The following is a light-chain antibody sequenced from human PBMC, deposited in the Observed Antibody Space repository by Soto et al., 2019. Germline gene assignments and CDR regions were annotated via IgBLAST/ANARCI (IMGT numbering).Light chain of an antibody. CDR3: QQTYTAPRT. V-gene: IGKV1-39*01. J-gene: IGKJ2*01. Sequence: DIQMTQSPSYLPTSVGDRVTITCRASQTIYNYVTWYQQKQGKAPRMLVFGATRVQNGIPSRFSGTGSETDFTLTINDVQPEDFATYFCQQTYTAPRTFGQGTTLEI. CDR2: GAT. CDR1: QTIYNY.